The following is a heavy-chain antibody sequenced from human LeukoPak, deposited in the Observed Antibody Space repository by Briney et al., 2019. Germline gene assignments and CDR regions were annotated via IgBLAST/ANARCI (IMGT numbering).Heavy chain of an antibody. CDR1: EFTFSNYV. CDR3: VRRGGSDGWGAFDI. J-gene: IGHJ3*02. D-gene: IGHD5-24*01. CDR2: IRQSGDIT. V-gene: IGHV3-23*01. Sequence: GGSLRLSCAASEFTFSNYVMNWVRQAPGKGLEWVSSIRQSGDITYYADSVKGRFTISRDNSKNTLSLQMNSLSREDTTIYYCVRRGGSDGWGAFDIWGQGTVVTVSS.